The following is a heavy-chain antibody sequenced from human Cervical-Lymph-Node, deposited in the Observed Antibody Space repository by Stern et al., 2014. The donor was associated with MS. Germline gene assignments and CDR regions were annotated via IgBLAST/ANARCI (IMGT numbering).Heavy chain of an antibody. D-gene: IGHD4-23*01. Sequence: QDQLVQSGAEVKKPGASVKVSCKASGYTFTSYAMHWVRQAPGQRLEWMGWINAGNGNTKYSQKFQGRVTITRYTSASTAYMELSSLRSEDTAVYYCATDTVAIPGAYWGQGTLVTVSS. J-gene: IGHJ4*02. CDR3: ATDTVAIPGAY. CDR1: GYTFTSYA. CDR2: INAGNGNT. V-gene: IGHV1-3*01.